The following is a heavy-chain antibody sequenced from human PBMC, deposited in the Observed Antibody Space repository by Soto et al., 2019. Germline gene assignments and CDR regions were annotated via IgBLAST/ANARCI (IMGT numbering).Heavy chain of an antibody. Sequence: EVQLVESGGGLVQPGGSLRLSCTASGVTFSSYSMVWVRQAPGKGLEWVSYISSSSSSIYYADSVKGRFSTSRDNAKNSTSLQMNSLRVEDTGVYYCARELGLDAVARMDVWGQGTTVTVSS. D-gene: IGHD6-19*01. CDR1: GVTFSSYS. CDR2: ISSSSSSI. V-gene: IGHV3-48*01. J-gene: IGHJ6*02. CDR3: ARELGLDAVARMDV.